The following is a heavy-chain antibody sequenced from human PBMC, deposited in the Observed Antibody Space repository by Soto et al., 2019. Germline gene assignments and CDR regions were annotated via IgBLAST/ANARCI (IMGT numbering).Heavy chain of an antibody. CDR1: GGSISSGGYY. Sequence: SETLSLTCTVSGGSISSGGYYWSWIRQHPGKGLEWIGYIYYSGSTYYNPSLKSRVTISVDTSKNQFSLKLSSVTAADTAVYYCATQRYDRAQFDPWGQGTLVTV. D-gene: IGHD3-3*01. V-gene: IGHV4-31*03. CDR3: ATQRYDRAQFDP. J-gene: IGHJ5*02. CDR2: IYYSGST.